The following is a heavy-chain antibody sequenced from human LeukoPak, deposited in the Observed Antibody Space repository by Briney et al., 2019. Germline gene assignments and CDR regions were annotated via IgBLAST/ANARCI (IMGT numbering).Heavy chain of an antibody. Sequence: ASVKVSCKASGYTFTSYAMHWVRQAPGQRLEWMGWINAGNGNTKYSQKFQGRVTITRDTSASTAYMELSSLRSEDTAVYYCAREFGYCSSTSCGDFDYWGRGTLVTVSS. V-gene: IGHV1-3*01. CDR2: INAGNGNT. CDR1: GYTFTSYA. CDR3: AREFGYCSSTSCGDFDY. J-gene: IGHJ4*02. D-gene: IGHD2-2*03.